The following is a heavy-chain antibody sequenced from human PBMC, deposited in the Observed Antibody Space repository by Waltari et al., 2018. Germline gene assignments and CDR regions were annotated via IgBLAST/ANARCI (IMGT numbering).Heavy chain of an antibody. D-gene: IGHD1-26*01. Sequence: QVQLQQWGAGLLKPSETLSLTCAVYGGSFSGYYWSWIRQPPGKGLEWIGEINHSGSTNYNPSLKSRVTISVDTSKNQFSLKLSSVTAADTAVYYCARERLSSGSYYYYYMDVWGKGTTVTVSS. CDR2: INHSGST. V-gene: IGHV4-34*01. CDR1: GGSFSGYY. CDR3: ARERLSSGSYYYYYMDV. J-gene: IGHJ6*03.